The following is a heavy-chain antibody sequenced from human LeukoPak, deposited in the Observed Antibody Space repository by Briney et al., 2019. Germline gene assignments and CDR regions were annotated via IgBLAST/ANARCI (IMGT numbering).Heavy chain of an antibody. J-gene: IGHJ4*02. CDR2: ISGSGGST. D-gene: IGHD6-19*01. CDR1: GFTFSSYA. CDR3: AKDTGIAVAGPPLH. Sequence: GGSLRLSCAASGFTFSSYAMGWVRQSPGKGLEWVSAISGSGGSTYYADSVKGRFTLSRDNSKNTLYLQMSSPRAEDTAVYYCAKDTGIAVAGPPLHWGQGALVTVSS. V-gene: IGHV3-23*01.